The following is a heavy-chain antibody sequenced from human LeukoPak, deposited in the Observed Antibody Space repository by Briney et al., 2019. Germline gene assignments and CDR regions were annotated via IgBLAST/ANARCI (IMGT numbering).Heavy chain of an antibody. CDR3: AKDRGYTTGRDFDY. J-gene: IGHJ4*02. CDR1: GFTFGNYP. Sequence: PGGSLRLSCAASGFTFGNYPMSWVHQAPGKGLEWVSVVSANGISTLYADSVKGRFTISRDNPMNTLYLQMSSLRAEDTAVYYCAKDRGYTTGRDFDYWGQGALVTVSS. CDR2: VSANGIST. V-gene: IGHV3-23*01. D-gene: IGHD3-10*01.